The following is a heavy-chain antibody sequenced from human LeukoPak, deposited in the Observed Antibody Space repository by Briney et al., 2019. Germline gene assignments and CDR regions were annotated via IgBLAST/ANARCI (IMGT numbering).Heavy chain of an antibody. Sequence: PSETLSLTCAVSGGSISSSNWWSWVRQPPGKGLEWVANIKQDGSEKYYVDSVKGRFTISRDNAKNSLYLQMNSLRAEDTAVYYCARRSGEFDYWGQGTLVTVSS. D-gene: IGHD3-10*01. J-gene: IGHJ4*02. CDR3: ARRSGEFDY. V-gene: IGHV3-7*01. CDR1: GGSISSSNW. CDR2: IKQDGSEK.